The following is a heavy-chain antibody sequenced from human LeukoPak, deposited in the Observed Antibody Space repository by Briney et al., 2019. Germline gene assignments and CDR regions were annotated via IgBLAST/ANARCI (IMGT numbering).Heavy chain of an antibody. J-gene: IGHJ4*02. CDR3: ARDPFKLYGSGLYYFDY. V-gene: IGHV4-59*12. CDR2: IYYTGST. CDR1: GGSISNYY. Sequence: PSETLSLTCSVSGGSISNYYWSWIRQPPGKGLEWIGYIYYTGSTSYNPSLKSRVTMSVDTSKNQFSLKLSSVTAADTAVYYCARDPFKLYGSGLYYFDYWGQGTLVTVSS. D-gene: IGHD3-10*01.